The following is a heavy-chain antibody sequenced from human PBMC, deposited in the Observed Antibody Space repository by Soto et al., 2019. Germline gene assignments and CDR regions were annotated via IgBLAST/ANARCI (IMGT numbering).Heavy chain of an antibody. J-gene: IGHJ3*02. Sequence: PETLSLTCTVSGGSISSYFWSWIRQSPGKGLEWITHIYSSGTTNYNPSLKSRAAISVDTSKNQFSLKLRSVTAADTAVYYCATDYGDYVGAFDIWGQGTMVTVS. CDR2: IYSSGTT. D-gene: IGHD4-17*01. CDR3: ATDYGDYVGAFDI. CDR1: GGSISSYF. V-gene: IGHV4-59*01.